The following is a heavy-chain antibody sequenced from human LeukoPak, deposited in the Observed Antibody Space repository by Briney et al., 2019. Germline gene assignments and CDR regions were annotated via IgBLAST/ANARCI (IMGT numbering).Heavy chain of an antibody. Sequence: PGRSLRLSCAASGFTFSSYGMHWVRQAPGKGLEWVAVISYDGSNKYYADSVKGRFTISRDNSKNTLYLQMNSLRAEDTAVYYCAKDSTWSYYNALGYYYGMDVWGQGTTVTVS. CDR2: ISYDGSNK. V-gene: IGHV3-30*18. D-gene: IGHD3-10*01. CDR3: AKDSTWSYYNALGYYYGMDV. CDR1: GFTFSSYG. J-gene: IGHJ6*02.